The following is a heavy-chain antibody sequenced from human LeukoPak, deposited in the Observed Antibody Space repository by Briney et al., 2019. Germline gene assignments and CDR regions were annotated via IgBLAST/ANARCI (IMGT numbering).Heavy chain of an antibody. CDR3: ARGALTGNFDY. CDR1: GFTFTTYT. Sequence: GGSLRLSCAASGFTFTTYTMHWVRQAPGKGLEWVAVISYDGSNRFYADSVKGRFTISRDNSKNTLYLQMNSLRADDTAVYSCARGALTGNFDYWGQGTLVTVSS. V-gene: IGHV3-30-3*01. D-gene: IGHD3-9*01. J-gene: IGHJ4*02. CDR2: ISYDGSNR.